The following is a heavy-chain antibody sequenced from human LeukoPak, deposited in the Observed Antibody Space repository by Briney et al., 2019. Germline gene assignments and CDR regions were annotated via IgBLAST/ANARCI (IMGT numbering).Heavy chain of an antibody. J-gene: IGHJ5*02. D-gene: IGHD2-2*01. CDR2: INPNSGGT. Sequence: GASVKVSCKASGYTFTSHPINWIRQAPGQGLEWMGWINPNSGGTNYAQEFQGRVTMTRDTSISTAYMELSRLRSDDTAVYYCARGGGSRTSWFDPWGQGTLVTVSS. V-gene: IGHV1-2*02. CDR1: GYTFTSHP. CDR3: ARGGGSRTSWFDP.